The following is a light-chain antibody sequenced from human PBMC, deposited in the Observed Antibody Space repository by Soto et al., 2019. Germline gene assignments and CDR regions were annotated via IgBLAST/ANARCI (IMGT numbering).Light chain of an antibody. V-gene: IGLV2-14*01. Sequence: QSALTQPASVSGSPGQAITISCTGTNTDVGAYNFVSWYQQHPGKAPKLGIYEVSIPNRPSGVSNRVSGSKSGNTASLTISGLQAEDEAGYSCSSYTTTSSWVFGGGTKVTVL. CDR1: NTDVGAYNF. CDR2: EVSIP. CDR3: SSYTTTSSWV. J-gene: IGLJ3*02.